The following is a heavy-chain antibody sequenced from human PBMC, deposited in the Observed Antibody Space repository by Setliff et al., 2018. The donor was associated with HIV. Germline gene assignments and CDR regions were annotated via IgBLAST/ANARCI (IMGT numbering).Heavy chain of an antibody. V-gene: IGHV1-46*01. CDR3: ARDAFDYTAYYYSYMDV. CDR1: GYTFTSYG. CDR2: INPSGGST. D-gene: IGHD4-4*01. J-gene: IGHJ6*03. Sequence: GASVKVSCKASGYTFTSYGISWVRQAPGQGLEWMGIINPSGGSTTYAQKFQGRVTMTRDTSTSTVYMELSSLRSEDTAVYYCARDAFDYTAYYYSYMDVWGKGTTVTVSS.